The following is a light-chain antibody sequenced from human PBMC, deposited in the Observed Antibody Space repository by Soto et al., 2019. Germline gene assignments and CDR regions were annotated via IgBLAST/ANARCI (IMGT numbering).Light chain of an antibody. CDR1: QSITRF. Sequence: DIQMTQSPSSLCASVGDRVTITCRASQSITRFLNWYQQKPGKAPKLLIHDASTLQSGVPSRFSGSGSGTDFTLTVSSLQPEDFATYYCQHSYDPPLTFGGGTKVEIK. CDR2: DAS. CDR3: QHSYDPPLT. J-gene: IGKJ4*01. V-gene: IGKV1-39*01.